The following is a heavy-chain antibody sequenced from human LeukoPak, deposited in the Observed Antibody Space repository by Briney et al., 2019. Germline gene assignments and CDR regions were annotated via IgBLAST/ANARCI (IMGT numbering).Heavy chain of an antibody. CDR3: ATGNYYDSRGYYTFGY. CDR1: GFTFSKYW. J-gene: IGHJ1*01. Sequence: GGSLRLSYAASGFTFSKYWMHWVRQVPGKGLVWVSLINGDGSTTNYADFVKGRFTISRDNAKNTLSLQVNSLRAEDTAVYYCATGNYYDSRGYYTFGYWGQGTLVTVSS. D-gene: IGHD3-22*01. V-gene: IGHV3-74*01. CDR2: INGDGSTT.